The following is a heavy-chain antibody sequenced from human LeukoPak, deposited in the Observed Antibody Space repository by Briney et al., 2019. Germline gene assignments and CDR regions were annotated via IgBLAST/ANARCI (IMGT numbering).Heavy chain of an antibody. J-gene: IGHJ1*01. D-gene: IGHD2-21*01. CDR3: ARDSSEFRSLIPH. CDR2: IIPLFGTA. V-gene: IGHV1-69*13. CDR1: GGTVSNYA. Sequence: ASVKVSCKASGGTVSNYAISWVRQAPGQGLEWMGGIIPLFGTANYAQKFQGRVTITADESTSTAYMELSSLRSEDTAVYYCARDSSEFRSLIPHWGQGTQVTVSS.